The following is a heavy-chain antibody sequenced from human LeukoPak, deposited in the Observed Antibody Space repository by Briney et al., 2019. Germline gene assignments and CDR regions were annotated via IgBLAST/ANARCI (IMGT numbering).Heavy chain of an antibody. V-gene: IGHV4-30-4*01. CDR2: IYYSGST. D-gene: IGHD3-22*01. J-gene: IGHJ4*02. Sequence: SQTLSLTCTVSGGSISSGVYYCSWIRQPPRKVLEWLGYIYYSGSTYYNPSLKSRVTISVDTSKNQFSLKLSSVTAADTAVYYCARSYYYDSSDWDYWGQGTLVTVSS. CDR1: GGSISSGVYY. CDR3: ARSYYYDSSDWDY.